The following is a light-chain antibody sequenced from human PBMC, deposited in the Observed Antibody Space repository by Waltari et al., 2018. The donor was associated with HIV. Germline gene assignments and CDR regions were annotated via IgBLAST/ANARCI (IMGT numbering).Light chain of an antibody. V-gene: IGKV4-1*01. Sequence: DIVMTPFPDSLALSLGERATITCTSSQSVLYSSNNKNYLAWYQQKPGQPPKLLIYWASTRESGVPDRFSGSGSGTDFTLTISSLQAEDVAVYYCQQYYGTPPTFGQGTKVEIK. J-gene: IGKJ1*01. CDR2: WAS. CDR1: QSVLYSSNNKNY. CDR3: QQYYGTPPT.